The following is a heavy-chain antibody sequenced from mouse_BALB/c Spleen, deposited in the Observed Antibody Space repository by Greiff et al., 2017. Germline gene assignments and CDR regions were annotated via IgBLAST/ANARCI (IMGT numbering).Heavy chain of an antibody. Sequence: EVKVVESGGGLVKPGGSLKLSCAASGFTFSDYYMYWVRQTPEKRLEWVATISDGGSYTYYPDSVKGRFTISRDNAKNNLYLQMSSLKSEDTAMYYCARGTYYYFAYWGQGTLVTVSA. J-gene: IGHJ3*01. CDR2: ISDGGSYT. D-gene: IGHD1-1*02. CDR3: ARGTYYYFAY. CDR1: GFTFSDYY. V-gene: IGHV5-4*02.